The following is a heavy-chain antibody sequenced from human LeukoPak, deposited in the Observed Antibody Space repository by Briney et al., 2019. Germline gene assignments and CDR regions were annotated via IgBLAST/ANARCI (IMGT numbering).Heavy chain of an antibody. V-gene: IGHV4-34*12. CDR2: IIHSGST. D-gene: IGHD3-22*01. J-gene: IGHJ4*02. CDR1: GGSFSGYY. Sequence: SETLSLTCAVYGGSFSGYYWSCLRHPPGKGLGWIGEIIHSGSTNYNPSLKSRVTISVDTSKNQFSLKRSSVTAADTAVYYCARESFFYYYDSSGSFDYWGQGTLVTVSS. CDR3: ARESFFYYYDSSGSFDY.